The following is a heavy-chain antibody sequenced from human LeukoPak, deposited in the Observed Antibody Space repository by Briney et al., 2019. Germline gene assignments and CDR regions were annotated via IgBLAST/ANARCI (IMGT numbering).Heavy chain of an antibody. CDR3: ARGSGSYWRIVDY. CDR1: GGSFSGYY. J-gene: IGHJ4*02. CDR2: INHSGST. Sequence: PSETLSLTCAVYGGSFSGYYWSWIRQPPGKGLEWIGEINHSGSTNYNPSLKSRVTISVDTSKNQFSLKLSSVTAADTAVYYCARGSGSYWRIVDYWGQGTLVTVSS. D-gene: IGHD1-26*01. V-gene: IGHV4-34*01.